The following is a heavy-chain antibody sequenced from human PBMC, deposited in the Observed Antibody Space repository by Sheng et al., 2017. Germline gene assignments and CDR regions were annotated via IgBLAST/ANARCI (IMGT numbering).Heavy chain of an antibody. CDR1: GFTFSTFA. Sequence: EVQLVESGGGLVKPGGSLRLSCAASGFTFSTFAMNWVRQAPGKALEWVACISGSSSYIFYADSVKGRFTISRDNANNSLYLQMNSLRGEDTAVYYCARVGDGYNWLPHYYGMDVWGQGTTVTVSS. D-gene: IGHD5-12*01. CDR3: ARVGDGYNWLPHYYGMDV. J-gene: IGHJ6*02. CDR2: ISGSSSYI. V-gene: IGHV3-21*04.